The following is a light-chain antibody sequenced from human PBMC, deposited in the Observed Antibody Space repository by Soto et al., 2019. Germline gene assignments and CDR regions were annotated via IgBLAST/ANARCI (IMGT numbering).Light chain of an antibody. CDR3: GSYTSSRTLVV. Sequence: QSALTQPASVSGSPGQSITISCTGTGSDVGGYNYVSWYQQHPGKAPKLMIYDVSHRPSGVSNRFSGSKSGNTASLTISGLQADDEADYYCGSYTSSRTLVVFGGGTKLTVL. V-gene: IGLV2-14*01. CDR1: GSDVGGYNY. J-gene: IGLJ2*01. CDR2: DVS.